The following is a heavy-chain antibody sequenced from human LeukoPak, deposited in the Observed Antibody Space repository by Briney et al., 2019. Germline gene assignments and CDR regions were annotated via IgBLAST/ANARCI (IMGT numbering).Heavy chain of an antibody. CDR2: IYTSGST. CDR1: GGSISSYY. D-gene: IGHD2-15*01. Sequence: PSETLSLTCTVSGGSISSYYWSWIRQPAGKGLEWIGRIYTSGSTNYNPSLKSRVTMSVDTSKNQFSLKLSSVTAADTAVYYCARDCSGGSCYPGGFDPWGQGTLVTVSS. CDR3: ARDCSGGSCYPGGFDP. V-gene: IGHV4-4*07. J-gene: IGHJ5*02.